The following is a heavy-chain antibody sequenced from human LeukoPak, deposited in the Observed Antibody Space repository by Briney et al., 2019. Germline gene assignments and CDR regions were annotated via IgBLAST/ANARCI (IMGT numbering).Heavy chain of an antibody. CDR3: TTVLSRWRFDY. J-gene: IGHJ4*02. CDR2: ISGSSSYI. Sequence: PGGSLRLSCAASGFTFSSYSMNWVRQAPGKGLEWVSSISGSSSYIYYADSVKGRFTISRDNAKNSLYLQMDSQRAEDTAVYYCTTVLSRWRFDYWGQGTLVTVSS. D-gene: IGHD4-23*01. V-gene: IGHV3-21*01. CDR1: GFTFSSYS.